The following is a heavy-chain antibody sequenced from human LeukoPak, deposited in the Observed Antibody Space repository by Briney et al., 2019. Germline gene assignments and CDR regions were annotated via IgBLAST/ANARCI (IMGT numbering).Heavy chain of an antibody. V-gene: IGHV4-61*01. Sequence: SQTLSLTCSVSGDSISSGSYYWSWIRQPPGKGLEWIGYIYYSGSTNYNPSLKSRVTISVDTSKNQFSLKLSSVTAADTAVYYCARDITIPYYYDSSGYYPNWFDPWGQGTLVTVSS. CDR1: GDSISSGSYY. J-gene: IGHJ5*02. CDR2: IYYSGST. CDR3: ARDITIPYYYDSSGYYPNWFDP. D-gene: IGHD3-22*01.